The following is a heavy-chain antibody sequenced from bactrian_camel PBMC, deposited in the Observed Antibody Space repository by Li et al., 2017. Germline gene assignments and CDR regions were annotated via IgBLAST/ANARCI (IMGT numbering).Heavy chain of an antibody. J-gene: IGHJ4*01. CDR1: GLTFSYYD. D-gene: IGHD4*01. CDR3: AATFACGVSWSNPQIFSY. V-gene: IGHV3S31*01. Sequence: DVQLVESGGGLVQPGGSLRISCAASGLTFSYYDMSWVRQSQGKGLEWVSAINPGGGSTYYADSVKERFTVSRDDEQATLYLQMNSLKSEDSDMYYCAATFACGVSWSNPQIFSYWGLGTQVTVS. CDR2: INPGGGST.